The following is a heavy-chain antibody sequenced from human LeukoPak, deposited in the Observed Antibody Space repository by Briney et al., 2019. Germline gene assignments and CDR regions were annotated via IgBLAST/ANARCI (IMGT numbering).Heavy chain of an antibody. J-gene: IGHJ4*02. CDR2: IYYSGST. V-gene: IGHV4-31*03. Sequence: PSETLSLTCTVSGGSISSGGYYWTWIRQHPEKGLEWIGYIYYSGSTSYNPSLKSRVVISLDASDNHVSLKLRSATAADAAVYFCARTYHYDSIGYYFDSWGQGTVVTVSS. D-gene: IGHD3-22*01. CDR3: ARTYHYDSIGYYFDS. CDR1: GGSISSGGYY.